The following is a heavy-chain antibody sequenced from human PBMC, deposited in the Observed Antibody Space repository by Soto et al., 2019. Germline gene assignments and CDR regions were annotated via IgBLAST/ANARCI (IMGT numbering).Heavy chain of an antibody. V-gene: IGHV1-3*05. D-gene: IGHD6-19*01. J-gene: IGHJ3*02. CDR3: ARSSGWYALDI. CDR2: VNGGDGNT. CDR1: GYTFSTFA. Sequence: QVQLVQSGAEEKKPGASGKISCKASGYTFSTFAIHWVRQAPGQRPEWMGWVNGGDGNTRFSQNFQGRVTLTRDASATTAYMELSSLRSEDTAVYYCARSSGWYALDIWGQGTMVSVSS.